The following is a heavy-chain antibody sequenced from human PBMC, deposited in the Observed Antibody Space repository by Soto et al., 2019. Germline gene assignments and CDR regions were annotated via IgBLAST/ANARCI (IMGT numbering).Heavy chain of an antibody. CDR1: GFTFSSYA. CDR3: ARSGYSSSWYHAFDY. V-gene: IGHV3-30-3*01. J-gene: IGHJ4*02. Sequence: QVQLVESGGGLVQPGRSLRLSCAASGFTFSSYAMHWVRQAPGKGLEWVAVISFDGCNKYYADSVKGRFTISRANSKNTLYLQMNSLRAEDTAVYYCARSGYSSSWYHAFDYWGQGTLVTVSS. CDR2: ISFDGCNK. D-gene: IGHD6-13*01.